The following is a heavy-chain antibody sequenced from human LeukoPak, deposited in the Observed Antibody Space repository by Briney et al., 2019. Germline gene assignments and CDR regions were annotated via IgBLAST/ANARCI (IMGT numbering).Heavy chain of an antibody. CDR3: AKDESDDYRTYYYGMDV. D-gene: IGHD4-11*01. V-gene: IGHV3-23*01. CDR1: ALTFSSHA. J-gene: IGHJ6*02. CDR2: ISGSGDRT. Sequence: PAGGSLRLSCAASALTFSSHAMSWVRQAPGKGLEWVSAISGSGDRTISAESVTGRFTISRDNSKNTLYLQMSSLIAEDTAIYYCAKDESDDYRTYYYGMDVWGQGTTVTVSS.